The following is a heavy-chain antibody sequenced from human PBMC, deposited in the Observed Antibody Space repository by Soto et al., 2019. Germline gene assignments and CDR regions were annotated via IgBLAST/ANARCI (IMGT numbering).Heavy chain of an antibody. Sequence: SETLSLTCAVYGGSFSGHYWSWIRQPPGKGLEWIGEINHSGTTNYNPSLKSRVTISVDTSKNQFSLKLSSVTAADTAVYYCARVGVRDGDYGVSRFDPWGQGTLVTVSS. CDR2: INHSGTT. V-gene: IGHV4-34*01. D-gene: IGHD4-17*01. CDR1: GGSFSGHY. J-gene: IGHJ5*02. CDR3: ARVGVRDGDYGVSRFDP.